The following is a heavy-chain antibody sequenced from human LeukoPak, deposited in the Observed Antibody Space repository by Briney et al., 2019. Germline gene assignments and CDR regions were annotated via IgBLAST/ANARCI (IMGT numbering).Heavy chain of an antibody. D-gene: IGHD3-22*01. V-gene: IGHV1-46*01. CDR1: GYTFTSYY. CDR2: INPSGGST. Sequence: ASVKVSCKASGYTFTSYYMHWVRQAPGQGLEWMGIINPSGGSTSYAQKFQGRVTITRDTSTSTVYMELSSLRSEDTAVYYCARDREGYYDSSGYNTQDYWGQGTLVTVSS. CDR3: ARDREGYYDSSGYNTQDY. J-gene: IGHJ4*02.